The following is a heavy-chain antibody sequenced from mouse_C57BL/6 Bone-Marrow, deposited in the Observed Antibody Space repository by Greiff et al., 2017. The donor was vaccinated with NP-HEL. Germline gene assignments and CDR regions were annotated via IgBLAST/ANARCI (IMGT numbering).Heavy chain of an antibody. CDR3: TLSYYSNPYAMDY. D-gene: IGHD2-5*01. V-gene: IGHV14-4*01. CDR1: GFNIKDDY. J-gene: IGHJ4*01. Sequence: EVKLQQSGAELVRPGASVKLSCTASGFNIKDDYMHWVKQRPEQGLEWIGWIDPENGDTEYASKFQGKATITADTSSNTAYLQLSSLTSEDTAVYYCTLSYYSNPYAMDYWGQGTSVTVSS. CDR2: IDPENGDT.